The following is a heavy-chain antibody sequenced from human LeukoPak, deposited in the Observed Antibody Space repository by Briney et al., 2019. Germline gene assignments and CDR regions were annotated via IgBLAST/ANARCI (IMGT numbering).Heavy chain of an antibody. Sequence: GGSLRLSCAASGFTFSSSSMNWVRQAPGKGLEWVSSISSSSSYIYYADSVTGRFTISRDNAKNSLYLQMNSLRAEDTAVYYCARDGGEGGAFDIWGQGTMGTVSS. J-gene: IGHJ3*02. CDR3: ARDGGEGGAFDI. CDR2: ISSSSSYI. CDR1: GFTFSSSS. V-gene: IGHV3-21*01. D-gene: IGHD2-21*01.